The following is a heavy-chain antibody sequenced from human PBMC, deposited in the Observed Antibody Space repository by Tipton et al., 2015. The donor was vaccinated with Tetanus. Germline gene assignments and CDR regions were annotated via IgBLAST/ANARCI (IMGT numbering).Heavy chain of an antibody. CDR1: GFIFSTST. CDR3: AKVSPNTSGCLDY. Sequence: SLRLSCAASGFIFSTSTLNWVRQAPGKGLELVSFMTGGSYVYYADSVKGRFTISRDNAKNSLYLQMNSLRAEDTAFYYCAKVSPNTSGCLDYWGQGTLVSVSS. D-gene: IGHD6-19*01. J-gene: IGHJ4*02. V-gene: IGHV3-21*04. CDR2: MTGGSYV.